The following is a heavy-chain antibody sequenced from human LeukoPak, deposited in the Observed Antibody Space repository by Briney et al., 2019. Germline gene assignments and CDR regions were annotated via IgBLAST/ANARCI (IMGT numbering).Heavy chain of an antibody. J-gene: IGHJ4*02. V-gene: IGHV4-39*01. CDR1: GGSISSSSYY. D-gene: IGHD3-16*02. Sequence: PSETLSLTCTVSGGSISSSSYYWGWIRQPPGKGLEWIGSIYYSGSTYYNPSLKSRVTISVDTSKNQFSLKLSSVTAADTAVYYCARRTPGDYVWGSYRYTFDYWGQGTLVTVSS. CDR3: ARRTPGDYVWGSYRYTFDY. CDR2: IYYSGST.